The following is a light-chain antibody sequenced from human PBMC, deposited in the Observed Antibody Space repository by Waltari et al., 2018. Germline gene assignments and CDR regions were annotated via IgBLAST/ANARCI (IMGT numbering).Light chain of an antibody. CDR2: EVI. CDR3: CSYAGRNIWV. Sequence: QSALTQPASVPGSPGPSITISCTGTSSDVGFYNLVSWYQQHPDKAPKLIVYEVIERPSGVSNRFSGSKSGNTASLTISGLQAEDEADYYCCSYAGRNIWVFGGGTKLTVL. J-gene: IGLJ3*02. V-gene: IGLV2-23*02. CDR1: SSDVGFYNL.